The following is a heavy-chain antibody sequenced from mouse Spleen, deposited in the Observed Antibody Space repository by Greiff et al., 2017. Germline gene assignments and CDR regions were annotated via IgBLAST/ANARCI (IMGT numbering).Heavy chain of an antibody. J-gene: IGHJ2*01. Sequence: EVQLQESGGGLVQPGGSLSLSCAASGFTFTDYYMSWVRQPPGKALEWLGFIRNKANGYTTEYSASVKGRFTISRDNSQSILYLQMNALRAEDSATYYCARLNWDYFDYWGQGTTLTVSS. CDR1: GFTFTDYY. CDR2: IRNKANGYTT. CDR3: ARLNWDYFDY. D-gene: IGHD4-1*02. V-gene: IGHV7-3*01.